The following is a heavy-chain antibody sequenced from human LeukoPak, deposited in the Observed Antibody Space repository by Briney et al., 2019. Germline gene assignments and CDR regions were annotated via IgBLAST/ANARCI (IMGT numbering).Heavy chain of an antibody. D-gene: IGHD6-13*01. CDR2: IYYSGST. CDR1: GRSISSGGFY. Sequence: PSEPLSLTCTVCGRSISSGGFYWSWIREYPGKGLAWIGYIYYSGSTYYNPSLKSRFTISLDTSQNQFSLKVSSVTAADTAVYYCAREATRAGGYFDNWGQGILVTVSS. CDR3: AREATRAGGYFDN. J-gene: IGHJ4*02. V-gene: IGHV4-31*03.